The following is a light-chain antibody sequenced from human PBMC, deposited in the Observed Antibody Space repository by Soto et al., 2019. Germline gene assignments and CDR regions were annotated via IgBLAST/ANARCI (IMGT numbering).Light chain of an antibody. CDR1: QTVTDL. J-gene: IGKJ2*01. V-gene: IGKV1-5*03. CDR2: EAS. CDR3: QQYNANPYT. Sequence: QMTQSPSTLSASVGDRVTITCRSSQTVTDLVAWYQVKPGAAPTLLIYEASALESGVPSRFSGSGSGTEFALTISSLQPDDFATYFCQQYNANPYTFGPGTKIEVK.